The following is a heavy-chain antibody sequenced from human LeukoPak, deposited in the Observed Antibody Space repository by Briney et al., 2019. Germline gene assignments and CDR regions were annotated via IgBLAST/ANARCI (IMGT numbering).Heavy chain of an antibody. D-gene: IGHD3-10*01. CDR3: AGGRGGFGSDYYFDY. Sequence: ASVKVSCKASGYTFTSYGISWVRQAPGQGLEWMAWISAYNGNTNYAQKLQGRVTMTTDTSTSTAYMELRSLRSDDTAVYYCAGGRGGFGSDYYFDYWGQGTLVTVSS. CDR1: GYTFTSYG. CDR2: ISAYNGNT. J-gene: IGHJ4*02. V-gene: IGHV1-18*01.